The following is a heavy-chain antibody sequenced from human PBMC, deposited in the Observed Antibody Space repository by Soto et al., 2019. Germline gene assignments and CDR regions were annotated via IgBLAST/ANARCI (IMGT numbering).Heavy chain of an antibody. CDR1: GGSISSYY. CDR2: IYYSGST. J-gene: IGHJ4*02. Sequence: SETLSLTCTVSGGSISSYYWSWIRQPPGKGLEWIGYIYYSGSTNYNPSLKSRVTISVDTSKNQFSLKLSSVTAADTAVYYCARDPHDCSSTSCYIPELYYWGQGTLVTVSS. V-gene: IGHV4-59*01. CDR3: ARDPHDCSSTSCYIPELYY. D-gene: IGHD2-2*02.